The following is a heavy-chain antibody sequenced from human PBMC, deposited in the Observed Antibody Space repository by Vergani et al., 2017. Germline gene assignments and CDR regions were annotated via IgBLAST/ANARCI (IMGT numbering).Heavy chain of an antibody. V-gene: IGHV3-21*01. CDR3: AGGDVSGSWHESLLDY. CDR1: GFTFSSYI. Sequence: EVQLVESGGGLVKPGGSLRLSCAASGFTFSSYIMNWVRQAPGKGLEWVSCISSSRSSKFYADSVKGRFTISRDNAKTSLYLQMNSLRDEDTAVYYCAGGDVSGSWHESLLDYWGQGTLVTVYS. CDR2: ISSSRSSK. J-gene: IGHJ4*02. D-gene: IGHD6-13*01.